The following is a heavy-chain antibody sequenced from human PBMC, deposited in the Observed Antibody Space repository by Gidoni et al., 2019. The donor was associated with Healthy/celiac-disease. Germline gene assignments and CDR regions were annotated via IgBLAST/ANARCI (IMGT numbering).Heavy chain of an antibody. D-gene: IGHD3-10*01. Sequence: QVQLVESGGGVVQPGRSLRLSCAASGFTFSSYGMHWVRQAPGKGLEWVAVIWYDGSNKYYADSVKGRFTISRDNSKNTLYLQMNSLRAEDTAVYYCANSPPGNLGPSSYWGQGTLVTVSS. V-gene: IGHV3-33*06. CDR3: ANSPPGNLGPSSY. CDR2: IWYDGSNK. J-gene: IGHJ4*02. CDR1: GFTFSSYG.